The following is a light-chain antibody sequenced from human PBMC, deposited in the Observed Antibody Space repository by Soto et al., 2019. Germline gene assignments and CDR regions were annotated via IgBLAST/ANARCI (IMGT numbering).Light chain of an antibody. CDR3: QAWDSSTALV. J-gene: IGLJ2*01. CDR1: KLGDKY. CDR2: QDS. Sequence: SYELTQPPSVSVSPGQTASITCSGDKLGDKYACWYQQKPCQSPVLVIYQDSKRPSGIPERFSGSNSGNTATLTISGTQAMDEADYYCQAWDSSTALVFGGGTKLTVL. V-gene: IGLV3-1*01.